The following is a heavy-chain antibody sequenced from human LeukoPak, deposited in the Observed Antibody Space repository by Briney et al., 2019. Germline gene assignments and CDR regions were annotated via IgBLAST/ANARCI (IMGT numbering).Heavy chain of an antibody. D-gene: IGHD6-6*01. Sequence: SETLSLTCAVYGGSFSGYYWSWIRQPPGKGLEWIGEINHSGSTNYNPSLKSRVTISVDTSKNQFSLKLNSVTAADTAVCYCARTGAAARAFDIWGQGTMVTVSS. CDR2: INHSGST. CDR1: GGSFSGYY. J-gene: IGHJ3*02. CDR3: ARTGAAARAFDI. V-gene: IGHV4-34*01.